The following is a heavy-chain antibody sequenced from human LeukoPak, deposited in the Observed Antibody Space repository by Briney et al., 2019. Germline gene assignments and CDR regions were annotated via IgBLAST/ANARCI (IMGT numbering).Heavy chain of an antibody. Sequence: SQTLSLTCTVSGGSISSGGYYWSWIRQHPGKGLEWIGYIYYSGSTYYNPSLKSRVTISVDTSKNQFSLKLSSVTAADTAVYYCARALYYGSGSYYPPEYYFDYWGQGTLVTVSS. J-gene: IGHJ4*02. CDR2: IYYSGST. CDR1: GGSISSGGYY. D-gene: IGHD3-10*01. CDR3: ARALYYGSGSYYPPEYYFDY. V-gene: IGHV4-31*03.